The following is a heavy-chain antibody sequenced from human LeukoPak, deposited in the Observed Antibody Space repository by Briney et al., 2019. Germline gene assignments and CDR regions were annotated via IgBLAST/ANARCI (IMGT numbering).Heavy chain of an antibody. D-gene: IGHD6-13*01. CDR2: ISGSGGST. CDR1: GFIFTDYG. CDR3: AKKWVSG. V-gene: IGHV3-23*01. Sequence: PGGSLRLSCAASGFIFTDYGMHWVRQAPGKGLEWVSAISGSGGSTYYANSVKGRFTISRDNSENTLYLQMNSVRAEDKAVYYCAKKWVSGWGQGTLVTVSS. J-gene: IGHJ4*02.